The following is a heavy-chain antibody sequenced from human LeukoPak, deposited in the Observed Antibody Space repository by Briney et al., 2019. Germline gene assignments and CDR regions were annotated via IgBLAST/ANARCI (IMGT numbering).Heavy chain of an antibody. CDR1: GFTFSSYA. V-gene: IGHV3-23*01. Sequence: GGSLRLSCAASGFTFSSYAMSWVRQAPGKGLEWVSAISGSGGSTYYADSVKGRFTISRDNSKNTLYLQMNSLRAEDTAVYYCAKDTNGHSSSWPIDYWGQGTLVTVSS. CDR3: AKDTNGHSSSWPIDY. CDR2: ISGSGGST. D-gene: IGHD6-13*01. J-gene: IGHJ4*02.